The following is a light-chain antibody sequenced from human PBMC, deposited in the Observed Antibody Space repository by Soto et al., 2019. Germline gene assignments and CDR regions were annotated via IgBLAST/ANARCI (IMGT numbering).Light chain of an antibody. CDR2: GAY. CDR1: QSVSSTY. J-gene: IGKJ2*01. V-gene: IGKV3-20*01. CDR3: QQYGSPPLYT. Sequence: EIVLTQSPGTLSLSPGERATLSCRASQSVSSTYLAWYQQKPGQAPRLIIYGAYSRATDIPDRFSGSGSGTDFTLTISRLEPEDFAVYYCQQYGSPPLYTFGQGTKVDIK.